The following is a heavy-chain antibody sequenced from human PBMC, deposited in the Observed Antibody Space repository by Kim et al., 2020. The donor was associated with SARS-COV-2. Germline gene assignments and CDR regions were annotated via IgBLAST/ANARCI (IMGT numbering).Heavy chain of an antibody. Sequence: KDSQKFQGRVTITRDTSASTAYMELSSLRSEDTAVYYCAREGTMVRGVDYWGQGTLVTVSS. D-gene: IGHD3-10*01. J-gene: IGHJ4*02. CDR3: AREGTMVRGVDY. V-gene: IGHV1-3*01.